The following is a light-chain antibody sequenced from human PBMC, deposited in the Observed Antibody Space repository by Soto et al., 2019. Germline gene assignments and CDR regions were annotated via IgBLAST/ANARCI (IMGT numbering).Light chain of an antibody. CDR1: QGISSY. Sequence: AIRMTQSPSSFSASTGDRVTITCRASQGISSYLAWYQQKPGKAPKLLIYAASTLQSGVPSRFSGSGSVTDFTLTISCLQSEDFATYYYQQYYSYPLTFGQGTKVEIK. CDR2: AAS. V-gene: IGKV1-8*01. CDR3: QQYYSYPLT. J-gene: IGKJ1*01.